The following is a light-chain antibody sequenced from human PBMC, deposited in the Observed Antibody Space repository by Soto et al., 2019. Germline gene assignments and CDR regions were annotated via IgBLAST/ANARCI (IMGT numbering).Light chain of an antibody. V-gene: IGKV3-11*01. CDR2: DMF. CDR1: QSIDSY. CDR3: QQRRGWPVT. Sequence: EIVLTQSPATLSLSPGQRATLSCRASQSIDSYLGWYQQKPGQAPRLLIYDMFNRATGIPARFSGSGSGTDFTLTISSLEPEDFAVYYRQQRRGWPVTFGQGTRLEIK. J-gene: IGKJ5*01.